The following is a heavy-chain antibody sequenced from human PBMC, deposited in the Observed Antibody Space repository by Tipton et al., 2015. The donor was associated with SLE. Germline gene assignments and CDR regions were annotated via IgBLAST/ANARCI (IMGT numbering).Heavy chain of an antibody. CDR2: IYSGGST. CDR1: GFTVSSNY. CDR3: AREDRAGAVDI. D-gene: IGHD1-14*01. Sequence: SLRLSCAASGFTVSSNYMSWVRQAPGKGLEWVSVIYSGGSTYYADSVKGRFTISRDNSKNTLYLQMNSLRAEDTAVYYCAREDRAGAVDIWGQGTMVTVSS. V-gene: IGHV3-66*02. J-gene: IGHJ3*02.